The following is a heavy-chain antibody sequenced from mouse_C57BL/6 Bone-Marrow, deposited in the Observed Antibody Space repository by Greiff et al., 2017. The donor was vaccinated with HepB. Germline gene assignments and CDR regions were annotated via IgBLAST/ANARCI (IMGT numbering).Heavy chain of an antibody. V-gene: IGHV14-4*01. J-gene: IGHJ3*01. Sequence: EVKLMESGAELVRPGASVKLSCTASGFNIKDDYMHWVKQRPEQGLEWIGWIDPENGDTEYASKFQGKATITADTSSNTAYLQLSRLTSEDTAVYYCTSYWVAYWGQGTLVTVSA. CDR3: TSYWVAY. CDR2: IDPENGDT. CDR1: GFNIKDDY.